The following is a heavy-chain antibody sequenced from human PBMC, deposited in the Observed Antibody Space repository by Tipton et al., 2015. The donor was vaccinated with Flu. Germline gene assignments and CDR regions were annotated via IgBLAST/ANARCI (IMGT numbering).Heavy chain of an antibody. J-gene: IGHJ4*02. D-gene: IGHD2-2*01. CDR2: IYTSGST. Sequence: TLSLTCTVSGGSLSSFYWSWIRQPAGKGREWIGRIYTSGSTKYNPSRKNRLSISVDTFKNQFSLKLSTVTAADTAGNYWARGDCCSTSCLDNWGQGTLVTVSS. CDR1: GGSLSSFY. CDR3: ARGDCCSTSCLDN. V-gene: IGHV4-4*07.